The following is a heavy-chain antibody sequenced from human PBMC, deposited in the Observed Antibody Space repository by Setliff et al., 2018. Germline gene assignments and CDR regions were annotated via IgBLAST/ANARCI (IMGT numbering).Heavy chain of an antibody. V-gene: IGHV3-30*19. CDR1: GFIFNSYA. CDR2: ISYEGIDK. CDR3: ARGRHHDTLSGYIDF. Sequence: GGSLRLSCKASGFIFNSYALHWVRQAPGKGLEWVTLISYEGIDKYYADSVKGRFTVSRDNSKNTLYLQMNSLRAEDTAFYYCARGRHHDTLSGYIDFLGQGTLVTVSS. D-gene: IGHD3-9*01. J-gene: IGHJ4*02.